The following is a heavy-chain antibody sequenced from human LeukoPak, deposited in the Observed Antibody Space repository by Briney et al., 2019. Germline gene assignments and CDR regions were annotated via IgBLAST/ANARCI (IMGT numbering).Heavy chain of an antibody. CDR1: GFTFSSYS. CDR3: ARDLDYYDSSGVG. J-gene: IGHJ4*02. Sequence: GGSLRLSCAASGFTFSSYSMNWFRQAPGKGLEWVSSIISSSSYIYYADSVKGRFTISRDNAKNSLYLQMNSLRAEDTAVYYCARDLDYYDSSGVGWGQGTLVTVSS. V-gene: IGHV3-21*01. D-gene: IGHD3-22*01. CDR2: IISSSSYI.